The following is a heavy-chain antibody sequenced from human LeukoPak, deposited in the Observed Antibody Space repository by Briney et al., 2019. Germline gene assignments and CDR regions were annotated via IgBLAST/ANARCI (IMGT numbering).Heavy chain of an antibody. V-gene: IGHV3-64*01. Sequence: PGGSLRLSCAASGFTLTSYAMHWVRQAAGKGLEFVSAISSNGRSTNYANSVKGRFTVSRDISTNTVYLQMGNLRAEDMGVYYCARQVGSGSFSLDYWGQGTLVTVPS. CDR1: GFTLTSYA. CDR3: ARQVGSGSFSLDY. J-gene: IGHJ4*02. CDR2: ISSNGRST. D-gene: IGHD3-10*01.